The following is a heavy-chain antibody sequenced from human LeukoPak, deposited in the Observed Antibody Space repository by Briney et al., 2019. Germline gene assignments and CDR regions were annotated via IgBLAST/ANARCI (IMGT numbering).Heavy chain of an antibody. D-gene: IGHD5-24*01. V-gene: IGHV3-33*01. CDR3: ARGDNGYNYYFDY. Sequence: GGSLRLSCAASGFTFSNYGMHWVRQAPGKGLEWVAVIWYDGSNKYYGDSVKGRFTISRDNSKNTLYLQMNSLRAEDTAVYYCARGDNGYNYYFDYWGQGTLVTVSS. J-gene: IGHJ4*02. CDR2: IWYDGSNK. CDR1: GFTFSNYG.